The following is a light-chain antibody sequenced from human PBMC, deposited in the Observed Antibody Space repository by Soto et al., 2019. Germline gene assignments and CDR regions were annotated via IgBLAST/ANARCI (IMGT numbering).Light chain of an antibody. CDR1: QDIRNY. Sequence: DIQMTQSPSSLSASVGDRVSITCQASQDIRNYVNWYQQKPGKAPKLLIYDASNLETGVPSRFSGSGSETDFTFPISSLQPEDIATYYCQQYDTLPLFTFGPGTKVDLK. CDR2: DAS. J-gene: IGKJ3*01. V-gene: IGKV1-33*01. CDR3: QQYDTLPLFT.